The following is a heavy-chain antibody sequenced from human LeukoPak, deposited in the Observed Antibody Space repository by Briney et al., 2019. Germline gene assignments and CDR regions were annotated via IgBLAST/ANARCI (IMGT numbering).Heavy chain of an antibody. Sequence: PSETLSLTCTVSGGSISSYYWSWIRQPPGKGLEWIGYIYYSGSTNYNPSLKSRVTISVDTSKNQFSLKLSSVTAADTAVYYCARGGDSSGYPDYWGQGPWSPSPQ. CDR1: GGSISSYY. D-gene: IGHD3-22*01. CDR3: ARGGDSSGYPDY. V-gene: IGHV4-59*01. CDR2: IYYSGST. J-gene: IGHJ4*02.